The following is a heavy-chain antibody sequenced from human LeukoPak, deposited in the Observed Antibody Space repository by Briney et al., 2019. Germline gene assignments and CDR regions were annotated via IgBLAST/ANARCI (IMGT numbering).Heavy chain of an antibody. CDR1: GFTFSSYS. D-gene: IGHD3-3*01. Sequence: PGGSLRLSCAASGFTFSSYSMNWVRQAPGKGLEWVSSISSSSSYIYYADSVKGRFTISRDNAKNSLYLQMNSLRAEDTAVYYCARDGITIFGVVINEFDYWGQGTLVTVSS. J-gene: IGHJ4*02. CDR2: ISSSSSYI. CDR3: ARDGITIFGVVINEFDY. V-gene: IGHV3-21*01.